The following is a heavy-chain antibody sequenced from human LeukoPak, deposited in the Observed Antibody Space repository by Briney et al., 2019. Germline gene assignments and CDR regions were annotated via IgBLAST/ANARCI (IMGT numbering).Heavy chain of an antibody. CDR3: ARVVWGSYYY. CDR2: ISSSSSYI. V-gene: IGHV3-21*01. J-gene: IGHJ4*02. Sequence: GGSLRLSCAASGFTFSKFPMGWVRQAPGKGLEWVSSISSSSSYIYYADSVKGRFTISRDNAKNSLYLQMNSLRAEDTAVYYCARVVWGSYYYWGQGTLVTVSS. D-gene: IGHD3-16*01. CDR1: GFTFSKFP.